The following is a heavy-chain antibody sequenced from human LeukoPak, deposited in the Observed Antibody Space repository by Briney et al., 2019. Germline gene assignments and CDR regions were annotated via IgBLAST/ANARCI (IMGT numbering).Heavy chain of an antibody. V-gene: IGHV4-38-2*02. CDR1: GYSISSGYY. J-gene: IGHJ4*02. CDR3: ARGTKRGYD. Sequence: SETLSLTCTVSGYSISSGYYWGWIRQPPGKGLEWIGSIYHSGSTNYNPSLKSRVTISVDTSKNQFSLKLSSVTAADTAVYYCARGTKRGYDWGQGTLVTVSS. CDR2: IYHSGST. D-gene: IGHD5-18*01.